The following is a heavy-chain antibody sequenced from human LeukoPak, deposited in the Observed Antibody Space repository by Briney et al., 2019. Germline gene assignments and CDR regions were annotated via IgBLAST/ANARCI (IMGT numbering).Heavy chain of an antibody. D-gene: IGHD6-19*01. J-gene: IGHJ4*02. V-gene: IGHV3-30*18. CDR3: AKEDSSGWYGPPSYFDY. CDR1: GFTFSSYG. CDR2: ISYDGSNK. Sequence: GGSLRLSCAASGFTFSSYGMHWVRQAPGKGLEWVAVISYDGSNKYYADSVKGRFTISRDNSKNTLYLQMNSLRAEDTAVYYCAKEDSSGWYGPPSYFDYWGQGTLVTVSS.